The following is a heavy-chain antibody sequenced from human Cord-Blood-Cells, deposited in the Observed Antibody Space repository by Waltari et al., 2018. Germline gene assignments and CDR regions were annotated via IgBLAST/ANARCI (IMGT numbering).Heavy chain of an antibody. V-gene: IGHV3-7*04. CDR3: ARDIVVVPAASRGDYYGMDV. CDR2: IKQDGSEK. Sequence: LEWVANIKQDGSEKYYVDSVKGRFTISRDNAKNSLYLQMNSLRAEDTAVYYCARDIVVVPAASRGDYYGMDVWGQGTTVTVSS. D-gene: IGHD2-2*01. J-gene: IGHJ6*02.